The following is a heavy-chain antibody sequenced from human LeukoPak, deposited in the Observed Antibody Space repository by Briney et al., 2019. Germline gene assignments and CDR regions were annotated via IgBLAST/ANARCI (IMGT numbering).Heavy chain of an antibody. D-gene: IGHD3-3*01. CDR3: ARDRYDFWSGYVG. CDR1: GFTFSSYA. J-gene: IGHJ4*02. Sequence: SGGSLRLSCAASGFTFSSYAMSWVRQAPGKGLDWVSVIRGSGGDTYYADSVKGRFTISRDNAKNTLYLQMNSLRAEDTAVYYCARDRYDFWSGYVGWGQGTLVTVSS. CDR2: IRGSGGDT. V-gene: IGHV3-23*01.